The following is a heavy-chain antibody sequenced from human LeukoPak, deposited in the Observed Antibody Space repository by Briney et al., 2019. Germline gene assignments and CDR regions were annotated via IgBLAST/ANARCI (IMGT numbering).Heavy chain of an antibody. CDR2: IRYDGSNK. CDR1: GFTFSSYG. J-gene: IGHJ4*02. D-gene: IGHD2-2*01. CDR3: AKDVAPVPYYFDY. V-gene: IGHV3-30*02. Sequence: PGGSLRLSCAASGFTFSSYGMHWVRQAPGKGLEWVAFIRYDGSNKYYADSVKGRFTISRDNSKNTLYLQMNSLRAEDTAVYYCAKDVAPVPYYFDYWGQGTLVTVSS.